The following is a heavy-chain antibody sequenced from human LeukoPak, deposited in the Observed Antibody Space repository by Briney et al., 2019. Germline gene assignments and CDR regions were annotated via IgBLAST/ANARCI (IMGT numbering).Heavy chain of an antibody. V-gene: IGHV3-7*01. CDR2: IKQDGSEK. CDR1: GFTFSSYW. CDR3: ARLTKYCSSTSCYPMN. J-gene: IGHJ4*02. D-gene: IGHD2-2*01. Sequence: GGSLRLSCAASGFTFSSYWMSWVRQAPGKGLEWVPNIKQDGSEKYYVDSVKGRFTISRDNAKNSLCLQMNSLRAEDTAVYYCARLTKYCSSTSCYPMNWGQGTLVTVSS.